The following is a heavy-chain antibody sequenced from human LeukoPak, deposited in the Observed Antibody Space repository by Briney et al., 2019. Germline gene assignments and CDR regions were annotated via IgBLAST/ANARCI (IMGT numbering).Heavy chain of an antibody. Sequence: GGSLRLSCAACGFTFSSYDMHWDRQATGKGLEWVSAIGTAGDTYYPGSVKGQFTISRENAKNSLYLQMNSLRAGDTAVYYCARDHVLRFLEWLFFSWFDPWGQGTLVTVSS. CDR3: ARDHVLRFLEWLFFSWFDP. J-gene: IGHJ5*02. CDR2: IGTAGDT. CDR1: GFTFSSYD. V-gene: IGHV3-13*03. D-gene: IGHD3-3*01.